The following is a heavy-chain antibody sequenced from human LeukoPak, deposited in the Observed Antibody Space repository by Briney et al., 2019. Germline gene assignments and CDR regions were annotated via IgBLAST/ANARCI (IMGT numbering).Heavy chain of an antibody. Sequence: PGRSLRLSCTTSGFTFGGHTMHWVRQAPGKGLEWVGFIEASSHGGTTEYAASVKGRFTISRDDSKSIAHLQMNSLKTEDTAVYYCTRYPGDTDSWYYFDYWGQGTLVTVSS. CDR1: GFTFGGHT. V-gene: IGHV3-49*04. J-gene: IGHJ4*02. CDR3: TRYPGDTDSWYYFDY. D-gene: IGHD6-13*01. CDR2: IEASSHGGTT.